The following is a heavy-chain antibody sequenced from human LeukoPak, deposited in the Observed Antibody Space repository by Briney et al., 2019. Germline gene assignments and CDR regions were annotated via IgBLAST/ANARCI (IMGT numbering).Heavy chain of an antibody. D-gene: IGHD3-22*01. J-gene: IGHJ4*02. CDR2: ISGSGDST. CDR3: ARDRGRYYDSRGFYWGYYFDS. V-gene: IGHV3-23*01. Sequence: PGGSLRLSCAASGFTFSTYAVTWVRQAPGKGLEWVSTISGSGDSTYYADSVKGQFTISRDNSKDTLYLQMSSVRVDDTAVYYCARDRGRYYDSRGFYWGYYFDSWGQGILVTVST. CDR1: GFTFSTYA.